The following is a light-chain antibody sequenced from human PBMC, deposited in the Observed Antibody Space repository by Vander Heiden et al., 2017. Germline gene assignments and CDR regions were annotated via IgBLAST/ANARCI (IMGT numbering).Light chain of an antibody. CDR2: DAS. CDR1: QSIRSW. V-gene: IGKV1-5*01. Sequence: DIQMTQSPSTLSASGGDRVTITCRASQSIRSWLAWNQQKPGKAPKLLIYDASTLESGVPSRFSGSGSGTEFTLTITSLQPDDFATYYCQQYNSYPRTFGGGTKVEIK. J-gene: IGKJ4*01. CDR3: QQYNSYPRT.